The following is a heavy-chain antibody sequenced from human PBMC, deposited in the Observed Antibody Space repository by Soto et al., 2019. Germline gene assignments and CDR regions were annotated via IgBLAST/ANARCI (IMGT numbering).Heavy chain of an antibody. CDR3: ARDSPGYCSSTSCYGADY. D-gene: IGHD2-2*01. J-gene: IGHJ4*02. CDR1: GFTFSSYS. V-gene: IGHV3-48*02. CDR2: ISSSSSTI. Sequence: EVQLVESGGGLVQPGGSLRLSCAASGFTFSSYSMNWVRQAPGKGLEWVSYISSSSSTIYYADSVKGRFTISRDNAKNSLYLQMNSLRDEDTAVYYCARDSPGYCSSTSCYGADYWGQGTLVTVSS.